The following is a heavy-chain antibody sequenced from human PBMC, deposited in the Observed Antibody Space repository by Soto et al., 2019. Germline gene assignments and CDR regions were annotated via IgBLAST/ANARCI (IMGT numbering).Heavy chain of an antibody. Sequence: QVQLQESGPGLVKPSGTLSLTCAVSGGSISSSNWWSWVRQPPGKGLEWIGEIYHSGSTNYNPSLKRRAAISVDKSKNQCSRKLSSVIAADTAVYYCARGSGSDYYGMDVWGQGTTVTVSS. D-gene: IGHD1-26*01. V-gene: IGHV4-4*02. CDR3: ARGSGSDYYGMDV. CDR2: IYHSGST. CDR1: GGSISSSNW. J-gene: IGHJ6*02.